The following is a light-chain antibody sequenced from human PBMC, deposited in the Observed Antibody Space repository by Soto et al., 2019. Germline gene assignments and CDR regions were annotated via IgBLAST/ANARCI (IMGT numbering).Light chain of an antibody. CDR2: DVT. J-gene: IGLJ3*02. CDR3: SSYTSDSTVV. Sequence: QSVLTQPASVSGSPGQSITISCTGARSDVGRYNYVSWYQHHPGKAPKLLIYDVTYRPSGVSDRFSGSKSGNTASLTISGLQAEDEADYYCSSYTSDSTVVFGGGTKVTVL. CDR1: RSDVGRYNY. V-gene: IGLV2-14*03.